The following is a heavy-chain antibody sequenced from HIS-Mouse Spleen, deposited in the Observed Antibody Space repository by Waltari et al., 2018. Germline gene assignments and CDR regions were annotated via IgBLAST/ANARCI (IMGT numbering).Heavy chain of an antibody. V-gene: IGHV4-39*07. J-gene: IGHJ2*01. Sequence: QLQLQESGPGLVKPSETLSLTCTVSGGSISSSSYYWGWIRQPPGKGLGWIGSIDYSGGTYYNPSRKSRVTISVDTSKNQFSLKLSSVTAADTAVYYCAREIPYSSSWYDWYFDLWGRGTLVTVSS. D-gene: IGHD6-13*01. CDR1: GGSISSSSYY. CDR2: IDYSGGT. CDR3: AREIPYSSSWYDWYFDL.